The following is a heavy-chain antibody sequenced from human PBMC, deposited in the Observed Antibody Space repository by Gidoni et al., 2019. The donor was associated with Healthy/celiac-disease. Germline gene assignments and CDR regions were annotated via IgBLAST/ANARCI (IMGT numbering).Heavy chain of an antibody. Sequence: PGKGLEWMGIIYTGDSDPRYSPTFQGQVTISADKSISTASLQSSSLKDSDTAMYYCAVKGAGNGMDVWGQGTTVTVSS. J-gene: IGHJ6*02. CDR3: AVKGAGNGMDV. V-gene: IGHV5-51*01. CDR2: IYTGDSDP. D-gene: IGHD6-19*01.